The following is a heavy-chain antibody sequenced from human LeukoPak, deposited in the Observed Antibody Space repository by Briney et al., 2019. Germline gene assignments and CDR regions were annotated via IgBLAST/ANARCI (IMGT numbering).Heavy chain of an antibody. Sequence: GGSLRLSCAGSGFTFSGYWMSWVRQAPGNGPEWVATIKQDGREIYYVESVKGRFTISRDNTKNSLFLQMHSLRVHDTAVYYCVRDKLEGPTKFDRWGQGTLVIVSS. CDR1: GFTFSGYW. CDR2: IKQDGREI. V-gene: IGHV3-7*01. CDR3: VRDKLEGPTKFDR. J-gene: IGHJ4*02. D-gene: IGHD1-26*01.